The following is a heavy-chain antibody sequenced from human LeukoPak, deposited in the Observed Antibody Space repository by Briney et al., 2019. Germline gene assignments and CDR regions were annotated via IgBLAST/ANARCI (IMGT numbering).Heavy chain of an antibody. CDR1: GFTFSSYS. V-gene: IGHV3-21*01. CDR3: ARDEEWSYSY. D-gene: IGHD1-26*01. CDR2: ISSSSSYI. J-gene: IGHJ4*02. Sequence: PGGSLRLSCAASGFTFSSYSTNWVRQAPGKGLEWVSSISSSSSYIYYADSVKGRFTISRDNAKNSLYLQMNSLSAEDTAVYYCARDEEWSYSYWGQRTLVTVSS.